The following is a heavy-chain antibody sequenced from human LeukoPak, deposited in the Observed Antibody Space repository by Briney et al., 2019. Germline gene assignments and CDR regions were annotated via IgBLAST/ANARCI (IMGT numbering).Heavy chain of an antibody. CDR3: AQSSGRGKAPNDY. J-gene: IGHJ4*02. V-gene: IGHV3-13*01. Sequence: GGSLRLSCAASGFTFSTYDMQWFRQTPGKGLEWVSLIGRAGDTHYPDSVRGRFTVSRENARNSVYLQMNSLRVEDTAVYYCAQSSGRGKAPNDYWGQGTLVTVSS. CDR1: GFTFSTYD. D-gene: IGHD2-15*01. CDR2: IGRAGDT.